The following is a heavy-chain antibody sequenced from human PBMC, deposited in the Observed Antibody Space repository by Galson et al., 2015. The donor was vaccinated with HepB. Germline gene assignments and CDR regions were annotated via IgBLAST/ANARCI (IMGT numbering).Heavy chain of an antibody. CDR1: GGSISSYY. D-gene: IGHD3-3*01. CDR3: ARGSYDFWSGQRYFDY. Sequence: SETLSLTCTVSGGSISSYYWSWIRQPPGKGLEWIGYIYYSGSTNYSPSLKSRVTISVDTSKNQFSLKLSSVTAADTAVYYCARGSYDFWSGQRYFDYWGQGTLVTVSS. V-gene: IGHV4-59*01. J-gene: IGHJ4*02. CDR2: IYYSGST.